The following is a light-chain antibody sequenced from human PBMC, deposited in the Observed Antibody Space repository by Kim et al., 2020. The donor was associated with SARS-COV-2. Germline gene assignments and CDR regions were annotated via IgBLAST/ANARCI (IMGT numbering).Light chain of an antibody. CDR2: GAS. CDR1: QDVRSN. Sequence: DIVMTQSPATLSVSPGDRATLSCRASQDVRSNLAWFQQKPGQAPRLLIYGASTRATGIPARFSGSGSGTEFTLTINSLQSEDFAVYSCQQYNNWPPYTFGQGTKLEIK. V-gene: IGKV3D-15*01. CDR3: QQYNNWPPYT. J-gene: IGKJ2*01.